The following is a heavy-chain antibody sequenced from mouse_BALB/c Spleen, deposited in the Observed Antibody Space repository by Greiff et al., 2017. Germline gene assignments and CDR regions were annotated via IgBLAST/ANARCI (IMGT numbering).Heavy chain of an antibody. Sequence: EVKLVESGGGLVQPGGSLKLSCAASGFTFSDYYMYWVRQTPEKRLEWVATISDGGSYTYYPDSVKGRFTISRDNAKNNLYLQMSSLKSEDTAMYYCARDLGSFAYWGQGTLVTVSA. J-gene: IGHJ3*01. D-gene: IGHD4-1*01. CDR1: GFTFSDYY. V-gene: IGHV5-4*02. CDR2: ISDGGSYT. CDR3: ARDLGSFAY.